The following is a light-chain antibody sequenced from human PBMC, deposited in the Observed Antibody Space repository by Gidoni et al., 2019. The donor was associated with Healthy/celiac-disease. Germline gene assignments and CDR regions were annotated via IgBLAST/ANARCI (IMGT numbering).Light chain of an antibody. CDR1: QSVSSN. CDR3: QQYNNWPRWT. CDR2: GAS. V-gene: IGKV3-15*01. J-gene: IGKJ1*01. Sequence: EIVMPQSPATLSVSPGERATLSCRASQSVSSNLAWYQQKPGQAPRLLIYGASTRATGIPARLSGSGSGTEFTITISSLQSEDCAVYYCQQYNNWPRWTFGQGTKVEIK.